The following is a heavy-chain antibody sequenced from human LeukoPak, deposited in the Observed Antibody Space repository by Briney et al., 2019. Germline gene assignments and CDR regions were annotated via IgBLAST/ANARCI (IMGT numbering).Heavy chain of an antibody. Sequence: PGGSLRLSCAASGFTFSSYSMNWVRQAPGKGLEWVSSISSSSSYIYYADSVKGRFTISRDNAKNSLYLQMNSLRAEDTAVYYCAGDLSLAHDAFDIWGQGTMVTVSS. D-gene: IGHD2-15*01. CDR1: GFTFSSYS. J-gene: IGHJ3*02. CDR3: AGDLSLAHDAFDI. CDR2: ISSSSSYI. V-gene: IGHV3-21*01.